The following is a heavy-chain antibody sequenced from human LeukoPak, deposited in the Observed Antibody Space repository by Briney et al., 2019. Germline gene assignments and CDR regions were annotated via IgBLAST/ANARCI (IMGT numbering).Heavy chain of an antibody. D-gene: IGHD6-13*01. CDR1: GFTVSSNE. CDR2: ISGGST. J-gene: IGHJ4*02. V-gene: IGHV3-38-3*01. Sequence: GGSLRLSCAASGFTVSSNEMSWVRQAPGKGLEWVSSISGGSTYYADSRKGGFTISRDNSKNTLYLQMNSLRAEDTAVYYCAKTDSSSWRGPNDYWGQGTLVTVSS. CDR3: AKTDSSSWRGPNDY.